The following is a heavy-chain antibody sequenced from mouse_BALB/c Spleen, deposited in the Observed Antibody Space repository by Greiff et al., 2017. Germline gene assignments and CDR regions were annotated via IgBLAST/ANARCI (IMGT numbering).Heavy chain of an antibody. J-gene: IGHJ3*01. D-gene: IGHD4-1*02. CDR3: ASTGTGAY. CDR1: GYTFTSYW. CDR2: INPSTGYT. V-gene: IGHV1-7*01. Sequence: QVHVKQSGAELAKPGASVKMSCKASGYTFTSYWMHWVKQRPGQGLEWIGYINPSTGYTEYNQKFKDKATLTADKSSSTAYMQLSSLTSEDSAVYYCASTGTGAYWGQGTLVTVSA.